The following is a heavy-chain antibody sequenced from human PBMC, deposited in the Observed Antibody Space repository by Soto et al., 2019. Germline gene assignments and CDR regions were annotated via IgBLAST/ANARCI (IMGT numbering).Heavy chain of an antibody. CDR2: ISGSGGST. J-gene: IGHJ6*03. CDR3: AKFGYYDILTGAYYYYYMDV. Sequence: GGSLRLSCAASGFTFSSYAMSWVRQAPGKGLEWVSAISGSGGSTYYADSVKGVFTISRVISKNTLYLQMNSLRAEDTAVYYFAKFGYYDILTGAYYYYYMDVWGKGTTVTVSS. D-gene: IGHD3-9*01. CDR1: GFTFSSYA. V-gene: IGHV3-23*01.